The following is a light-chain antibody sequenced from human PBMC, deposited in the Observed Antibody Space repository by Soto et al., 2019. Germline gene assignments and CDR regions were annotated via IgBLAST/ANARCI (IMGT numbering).Light chain of an antibody. CDR2: GAS. CDR1: QSVNSQ. V-gene: IGKV3D-15*01. J-gene: IGKJ1*01. Sequence: EIMMTQSPPTLSLSPGERATLSCRASQSVNSQLAWYQQKPGQAPRLLIYGASTRATGIPARFSGSGSGTEFTLTISSLQSEDFALYYCQQYNNWPWTFGQGTKVETK. CDR3: QQYNNWPWT.